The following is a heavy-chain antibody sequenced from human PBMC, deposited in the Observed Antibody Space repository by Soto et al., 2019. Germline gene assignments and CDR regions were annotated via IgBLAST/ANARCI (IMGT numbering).Heavy chain of an antibody. V-gene: IGHV5-10-1*01. CDR1: GYSFTSYW. CDR3: ARSGANYYGSGSSNWFDP. J-gene: IGHJ5*02. CDR2: IDPSDSYT. Sequence: PGESLKISCKASGYSFTSYWISWVRQMPGKGLEWMGRIDPSDSYTNYSPSFQGHVTISADKSISTAYLQWSSLKASDTAMYYCARSGANYYGSGSSNWFDPWGQGTLVTVSS. D-gene: IGHD3-10*01.